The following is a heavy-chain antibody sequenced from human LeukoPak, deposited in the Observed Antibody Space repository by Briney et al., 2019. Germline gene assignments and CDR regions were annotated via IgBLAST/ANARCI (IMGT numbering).Heavy chain of an antibody. CDR3: ARAPRRLLGSDHFYFDN. J-gene: IGHJ4*02. CDR1: GYTFTGYY. CDR2: MNPRNGGS. D-gene: IGHD2-15*01. Sequence: ASVKVSCKASGYTFTGYYIHWVRQAPGQGLEWMGWMNPRNGGSNSAQKIQDRVTMTRDMSISTAYMELGSLRPDDTAVYYCARAPRRLLGSDHFYFDNWGQGTLVTVSS. V-gene: IGHV1-2*02.